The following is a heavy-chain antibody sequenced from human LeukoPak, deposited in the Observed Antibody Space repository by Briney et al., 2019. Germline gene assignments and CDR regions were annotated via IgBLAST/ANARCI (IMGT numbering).Heavy chain of an antibody. D-gene: IGHD4-17*01. CDR3: AKGGGATVTTASTFDY. V-gene: IGHV3-11*05. Sequence: GGSLRLSCAASGFTFSDYYMSWIRQAPGKGLEWVSYISSSSSYTNYADSVKGRFTISRDNSKNTLYLQMNSLRAEDTAVYYCAKGGGATVTTASTFDYWGQGTLVTVSS. CDR2: ISSSSSYT. CDR1: GFTFSDYY. J-gene: IGHJ4*02.